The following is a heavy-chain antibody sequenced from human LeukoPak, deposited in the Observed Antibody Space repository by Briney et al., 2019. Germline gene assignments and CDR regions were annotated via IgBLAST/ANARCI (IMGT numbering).Heavy chain of an antibody. CDR3: VRDWGYYDVLTGNYSNWFDP. Sequence: PSETLSLTCTVSGGSISSYYWSWIRQPAGKGLEWIGRIYSSGSTNYNASLKSRVTMSVDTSKNQFSLKLSSVTAADTAVYYCVRDWGYYDVLTGNYSNWFDPWGQGTLVTVSS. D-gene: IGHD3-9*01. CDR1: GGSISSYY. J-gene: IGHJ5*02. V-gene: IGHV4-4*07. CDR2: IYSSGST.